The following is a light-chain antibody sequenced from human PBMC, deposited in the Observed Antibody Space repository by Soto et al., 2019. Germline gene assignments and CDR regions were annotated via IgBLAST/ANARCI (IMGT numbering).Light chain of an antibody. CDR2: KND. J-gene: IGLJ3*02. Sequence: QSVVSQPPSASGTPGQRVTVSCSGSSSNIGRNYVYWYQQFPGTAPKLLIFKNDQRPSGVPDRFSGSKSGTSASLAISGPRSEDEADYYCATWDASLSGWVFGGGTKLTVL. CDR1: SSNIGRNY. V-gene: IGLV1-47*01. CDR3: ATWDASLSGWV.